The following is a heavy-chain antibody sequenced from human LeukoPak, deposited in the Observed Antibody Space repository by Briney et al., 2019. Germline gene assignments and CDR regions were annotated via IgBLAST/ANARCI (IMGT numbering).Heavy chain of an antibody. V-gene: IGHV1-69*02. CDR1: GGTVSSYT. Sequence: ASVKVSFKASGGTVSSYTISWVRQAPGQGLEWMGRMIPILGIANYAQKFQGRVTITADKSTSTAYMELSSLRSEDTAAYYCACSHGYNYPFDYWGQGPLVTVSS. CDR2: MIPILGIA. CDR3: ACSHGYNYPFDY. D-gene: IGHD5-24*01. J-gene: IGHJ4*02.